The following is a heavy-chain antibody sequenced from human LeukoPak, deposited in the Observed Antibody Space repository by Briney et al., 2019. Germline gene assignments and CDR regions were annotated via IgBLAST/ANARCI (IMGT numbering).Heavy chain of an antibody. V-gene: IGHV1-24*01. CDR1: GYTLTELS. D-gene: IGHD2-2*01. J-gene: IGHJ4*02. CDR2: FDPEDGET. CDR3: ATDLHCSSTSCPFDY. Sequence: ASVKVSCKGSGYTLTELSMHWVRQAPGKGLEWMGGFDPEDGETIYAQKFQGRVTMTEDTSTDTAYMELSSLRSEDTAVYYCATDLHCSSTSCPFDYWGQGTLVTVSS.